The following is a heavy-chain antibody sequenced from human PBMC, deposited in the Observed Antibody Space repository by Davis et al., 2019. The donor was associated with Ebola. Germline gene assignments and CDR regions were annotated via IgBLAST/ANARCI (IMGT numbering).Heavy chain of an antibody. CDR2: ISSNGGST. D-gene: IGHD2-2*01. Sequence: GESLKISCAASGFTFSSYAMHWVRQAPGKGLEYVSAISSNGGSTYYANSVKGRFTISRDNSKNTLYLQMGSLRAEDTAVYYCARGYCSSTSCSQTTYYGMDVWGQGTTVTVSS. J-gene: IGHJ6*02. CDR3: ARGYCSSTSCSQTTYYGMDV. CDR1: GFTFSSYA. V-gene: IGHV3-64*01.